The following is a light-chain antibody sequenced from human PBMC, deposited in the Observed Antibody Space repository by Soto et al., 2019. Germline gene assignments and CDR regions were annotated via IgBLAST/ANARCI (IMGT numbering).Light chain of an antibody. J-gene: IGLJ1*01. CDR1: SSDVGGYNY. Sequence: QYALTQARSESGSPGQSVTISCTGTSSDVGGYNYVSWYQQHPGKAPKLMICDVSKRPSGVPDRISGSKSGNTASLTISGLQAEDEADYYCCSYAGSYTWVFGTGTKVTVL. CDR2: DVS. V-gene: IGLV2-11*01. CDR3: CSYAGSYTWV.